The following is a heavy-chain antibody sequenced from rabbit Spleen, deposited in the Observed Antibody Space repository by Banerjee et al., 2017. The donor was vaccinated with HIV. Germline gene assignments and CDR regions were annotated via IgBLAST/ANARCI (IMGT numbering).Heavy chain of an antibody. V-gene: IGHV1S40*01. CDR2: IAGTSSGFT. CDR3: ARDLVAVIGWNFNL. J-gene: IGHJ4*01. CDR1: GFSFSSSDY. Sequence: QSLEESGGDLVKPGASLTLTCTASGFSFSSSDYMCWVRQAPGKGLEWIACIAGTSSGFTYSATWAKGRFIMSRTSSTTVTLQMTSLTAADTATYFCARDLVAVIGWNFNLWGQGTLVTVS. D-gene: IGHD1-1*01.